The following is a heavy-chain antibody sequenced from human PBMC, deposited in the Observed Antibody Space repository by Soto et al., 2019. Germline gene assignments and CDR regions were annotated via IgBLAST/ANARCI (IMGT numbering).Heavy chain of an antibody. CDR3: AREGMMVYAISHFDY. CDR1: GYTFTSYY. D-gene: IGHD2-8*01. Sequence: ASVKVSCKASGYTFTSYYMHWVRQAPGQGLEWMGIINPSGGSTSYAQKFQGRVTMTRDTSTSTVYMELSSLRSEDTAVYYCAREGMMVYAISHFDYWGQGTLVTVSS. CDR2: INPSGGST. V-gene: IGHV1-46*01. J-gene: IGHJ4*02.